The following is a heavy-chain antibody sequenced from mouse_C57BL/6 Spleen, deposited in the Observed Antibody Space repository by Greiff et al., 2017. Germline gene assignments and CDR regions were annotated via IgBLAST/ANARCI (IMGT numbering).Heavy chain of an antibody. Sequence: EAGGVDFSRYWMSWVRRAPGKGLEWIGEINPDSSTINYAPSLKDKFIISRDNAKNTLYLQMSKVRSEDTALYYCARQRNFDVWGTGTTVTVSS. J-gene: IGHJ1*03. CDR3: ARQRNFDV. CDR1: GVDFSRYW. V-gene: IGHV4-1*01. CDR2: INPDSSTI.